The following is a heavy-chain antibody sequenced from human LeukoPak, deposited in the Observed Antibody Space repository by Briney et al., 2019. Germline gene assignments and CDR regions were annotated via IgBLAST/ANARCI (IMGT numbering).Heavy chain of an antibody. CDR2: ISAYNGNT. D-gene: IGHD6-19*01. V-gene: IGHV1-18*01. Sequence: GASVKVSCEASGYTFTSYGISWVRQAPGQGLEWMGWISAYNGNTNYAQKLQGRVTMTTDTSTSTAYMELRSLRSDDTAVYYCARERGTLAVAGDAVDIWGQGTMVTVSS. CDR3: ARERGTLAVAGDAVDI. J-gene: IGHJ3*02. CDR1: GYTFTSYG.